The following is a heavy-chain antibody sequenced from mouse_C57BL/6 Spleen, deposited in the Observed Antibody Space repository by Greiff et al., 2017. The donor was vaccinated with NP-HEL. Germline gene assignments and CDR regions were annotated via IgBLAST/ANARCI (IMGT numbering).Heavy chain of an antibody. J-gene: IGHJ2*01. V-gene: IGHV3-6*01. Sequence: DVQLQESGPGLVKPSQSLSLTCSVTGYSITSGYYWNWIRQFPGNKLEWMGYISYDGSNNYNPSLKNRISITRDTSKNQFFLKLNSVTTEDTATYYCARDLRRDYWGQGTTLTVSS. CDR3: ARDLRRDY. CDR1: GYSITSGYY. CDR2: ISYDGSN. D-gene: IGHD1-1*01.